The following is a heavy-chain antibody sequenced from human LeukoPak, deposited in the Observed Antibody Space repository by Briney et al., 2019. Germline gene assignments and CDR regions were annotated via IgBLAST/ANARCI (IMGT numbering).Heavy chain of an antibody. V-gene: IGHV1-18*01. CDR3: AREAYGDYDFDY. J-gene: IGHJ4*02. Sequence: ASVKVSCKASGYTFTSYGISWVRQAPGQGLEWMGWISAYNGNTNYAQKLQGRVTMTTDTSTSTAYMELRRLRSDDTAVYYCAREAYGDYDFDYWGQGTLVTVSS. CDR2: ISAYNGNT. D-gene: IGHD4-17*01. CDR1: GYTFTSYG.